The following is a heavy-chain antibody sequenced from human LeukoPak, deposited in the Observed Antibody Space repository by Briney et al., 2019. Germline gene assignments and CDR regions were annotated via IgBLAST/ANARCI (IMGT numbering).Heavy chain of an antibody. J-gene: IGHJ4*02. CDR3: AKGPYYDSSGYLVG. D-gene: IGHD3-22*01. V-gene: IGHV3-9*01. CDR2: ISWNSGSI. Sequence: GGALGLFCAASGFTFDDYAMHWGRPAPGEGLEGVSGISWNSGSIGYADSVKGRFTISRDNAKNSLYLQMNSLRAEDTALYYCAKGPYYDSSGYLVGWGQGTLVTVSS. CDR1: GFTFDDYA.